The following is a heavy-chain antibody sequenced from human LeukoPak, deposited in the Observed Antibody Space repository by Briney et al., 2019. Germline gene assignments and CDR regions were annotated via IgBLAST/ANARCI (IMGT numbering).Heavy chain of an antibody. J-gene: IGHJ3*02. Sequence: PSQTLSLTCTVSGGSISSGSYYWSWIRQPAGQGLEYIGRMYTSGSTNYNPSLKSRVTISVDTSKNQFSLKLSSVTAADTAVYYCARAHSSSWYRYAFDIWGQGTMVTVSS. D-gene: IGHD6-13*01. CDR2: MYTSGST. CDR3: ARAHSSSWYRYAFDI. V-gene: IGHV4-61*02. CDR1: GGSISSGSYY.